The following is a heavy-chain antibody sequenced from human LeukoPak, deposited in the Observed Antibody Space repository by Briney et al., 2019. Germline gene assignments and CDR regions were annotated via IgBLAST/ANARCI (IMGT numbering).Heavy chain of an antibody. CDR2: ITSSGSVI. V-gene: IGHV3-48*03. CDR1: GFTFSSYE. D-gene: IGHD3-10*01. Sequence: GGSLRLSCVVSGFTFSSYEMNWVRQAPGKGLEWVSYITSSGSVIYYADPVKGRFTISRDNAKNSLYLQMNSLRAEDTAVYYCARVGVDGSGTYGDYWGQGTLVTVSS. J-gene: IGHJ4*02. CDR3: ARVGVDGSGTYGDY.